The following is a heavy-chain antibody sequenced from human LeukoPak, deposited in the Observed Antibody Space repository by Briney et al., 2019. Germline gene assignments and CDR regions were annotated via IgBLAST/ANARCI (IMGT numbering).Heavy chain of an antibody. CDR1: GGSISSYY. V-gene: IGHV4-59*01. CDR3: AREGGDYYDSSGYYDY. D-gene: IGHD3-22*01. Sequence: PSETLSLTCTVSGGSISSYYWSWIRQPPGKGLEWIGYIYYSGSTNYNPSLKSRVTISVDTSKNQFSLKLSSVTAADTAVYYCAREGGDYYDSSGYYDYWGQGTLVTVSP. J-gene: IGHJ4*02. CDR2: IYYSGST.